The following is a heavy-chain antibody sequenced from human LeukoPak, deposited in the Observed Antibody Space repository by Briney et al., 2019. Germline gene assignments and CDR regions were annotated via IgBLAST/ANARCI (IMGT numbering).Heavy chain of an antibody. Sequence: PGGSLRLSCAASGFTLSSYAMHWVRQAPGKGLEWVAVISYDGSNKYYADSVKGRFTISRDNSKNTLYLQMNSLRAEDTAVYYCARDLGFPIPYYYYYYTDVWGKGTTVTVSS. CDR2: ISYDGSNK. CDR3: ARDLGFPIPYYYYYYTDV. D-gene: IGHD2-21*01. V-gene: IGHV3-30-3*01. J-gene: IGHJ6*03. CDR1: GFTLSSYA.